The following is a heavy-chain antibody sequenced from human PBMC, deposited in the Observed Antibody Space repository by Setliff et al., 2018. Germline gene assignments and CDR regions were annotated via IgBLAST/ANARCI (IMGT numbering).Heavy chain of an antibody. CDR3: ARDGVFYAMDF. D-gene: IGHD3-10*01. J-gene: IGHJ6*02. Sequence: ASVKVSCKASGGMSGTYSISWVRQAPGQGLEWMGAIIPIFGTPNYAQKFQDRVTITAGVSTSTAYMELSSLRAEDSAVYYCARDGVFYAMDFWGQGTTVTVSS. CDR1: GGMSGTYS. V-gene: IGHV1-69*13. CDR2: IIPIFGTP.